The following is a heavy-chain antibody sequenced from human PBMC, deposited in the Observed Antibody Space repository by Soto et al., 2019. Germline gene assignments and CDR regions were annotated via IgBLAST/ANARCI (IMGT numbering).Heavy chain of an antibody. CDR3: ARGRTYYYDSSGYRGAFDI. J-gene: IGHJ3*02. Sequence: ASVKVSCKASGYTFTGYYMHWVRHAPGQGLEGMGWINPNSGGTNYAQKFQRRVTMTRDTSISTAYMELSRLRSDDTAVYYCARGRTYYYDSSGYRGAFDIWGQGTMVTVSS. CDR2: INPNSGGT. D-gene: IGHD3-22*01. CDR1: GYTFTGYY. V-gene: IGHV1-2*02.